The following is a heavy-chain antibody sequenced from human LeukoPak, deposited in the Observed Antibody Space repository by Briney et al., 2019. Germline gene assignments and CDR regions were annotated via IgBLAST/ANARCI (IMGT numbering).Heavy chain of an antibody. CDR3: ARGSISSSWTNFDS. D-gene: IGHD6-13*01. V-gene: IGHV4-4*07. CDR1: GGSISSYY. CDR2: IYTSGST. J-gene: IGHJ4*02. Sequence: PSETLSLTCTVSGGSISSYYWSWIRQPAGKGLEWIGRIYTSGSTNYNPSLKSRVTMSVDTSKNQFSLKLSSVTAADTAVYYCARGSISSSWTNFDSWGQGTLVTVSS.